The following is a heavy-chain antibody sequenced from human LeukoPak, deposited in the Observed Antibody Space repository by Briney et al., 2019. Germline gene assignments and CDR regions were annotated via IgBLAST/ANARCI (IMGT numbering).Heavy chain of an antibody. CDR1: GYTFTSYG. V-gene: IGHV1-18*01. D-gene: IGHD3-3*01. CDR3: ARASYDFWSGSTY. CDR2: ISAYNGNT. J-gene: IGHJ4*02. Sequence: ASVTVSCRASGYTFTSYGISWVRQAPGQGLEWMGWISAYNGNTNYAQKLQGRVTMTTDTSTSTAYMELRSLRSDDTAVYDCARASYDFWSGSTYWGQGTLVTVSS.